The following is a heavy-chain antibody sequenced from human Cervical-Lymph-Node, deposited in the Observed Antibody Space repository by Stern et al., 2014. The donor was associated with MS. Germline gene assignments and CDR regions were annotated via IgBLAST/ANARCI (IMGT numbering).Heavy chain of an antibody. CDR2: ISTIGTTK. D-gene: IGHD1-1*01. Sequence: QVQLVESGGGLVKPGGSLRLSCEASGFTFNDYYMTWIRQTPGKGLEWGSYISTIGTTKYYADSVRGRFTISRDNARNSLYLRMTGLRVEDSAVYYCARAGTTGLYHYYGMDVWGQGTTVTVSS. CDR1: GFTFNDYY. CDR3: ARAGTTGLYHYYGMDV. J-gene: IGHJ6*02. V-gene: IGHV3-11*01.